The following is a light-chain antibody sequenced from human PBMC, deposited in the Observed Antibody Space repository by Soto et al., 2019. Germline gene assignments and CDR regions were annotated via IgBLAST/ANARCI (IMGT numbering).Light chain of an antibody. CDR1: QSVTSS. V-gene: IGKV3-11*01. CDR3: QQRTSWPT. Sequence: ESVLTQSPATLSLSPGDRATLSCRASQSVTSSLAWFQQKPGQAPRLLIYDVSRRATAIPARFSGSGSGTDSTLTISSLEPEDFAVYYCQQRTSWPTFGGGTKVDIK. J-gene: IGKJ4*01. CDR2: DVS.